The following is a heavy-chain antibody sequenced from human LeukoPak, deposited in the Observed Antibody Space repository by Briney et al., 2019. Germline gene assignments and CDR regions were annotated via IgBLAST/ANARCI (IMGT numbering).Heavy chain of an antibody. CDR2: IYHSGST. V-gene: IGHV4-38-2*02. J-gene: IGHJ4*02. D-gene: IGHD6-13*01. CDR1: GYSISSGYY. CDR3: ARIGYSSTLDY. Sequence: SETLSLTXTVSGYSISSGYYWGWIREPPGKGLEWIGSIYHSGSTYYNPSLKSRVTISVDTSKNQFSLKLSSVTAADTAVYYCARIGYSSTLDYWGQGTLVTVSS.